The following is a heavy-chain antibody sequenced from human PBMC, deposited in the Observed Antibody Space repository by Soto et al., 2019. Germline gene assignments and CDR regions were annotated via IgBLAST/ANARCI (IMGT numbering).Heavy chain of an antibody. CDR2: IYYSGST. CDR3: ARYYYDSSGYYAPNWFDP. CDR1: GGSISSGGYY. J-gene: IGHJ5*02. V-gene: IGHV4-31*03. Sequence: QVQLQESGPGLVKPSQTLSLTCTVSGGSISSGGYYWSWIRQHPGKGLEWIGYIYYSGSTYYNPXXKSRVTISVDXXKXQXXLKLSSVTAADTAVYYCARYYYDSSGYYAPNWFDPWGQGTLVTVSS. D-gene: IGHD3-22*01.